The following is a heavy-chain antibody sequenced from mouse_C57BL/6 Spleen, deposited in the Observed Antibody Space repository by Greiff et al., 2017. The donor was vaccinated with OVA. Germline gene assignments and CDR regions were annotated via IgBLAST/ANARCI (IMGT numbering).Heavy chain of an antibody. CDR1: GYTFTSYG. J-gene: IGHJ1*03. V-gene: IGHV1-81*01. D-gene: IGHD1-1*01. Sequence: QVQLQQSGAELARPGASVKLSCKASGYTFTSYGISWVKQRTGQGLEWIGEIYPRSGNTYYNEKFKGKATLTADKSSSTAYMELRSLTSEDSAVYFCARTSDYYGSSHWYFDVWGTGTTVTVSS. CDR3: ARTSDYYGSSHWYFDV. CDR2: IYPRSGNT.